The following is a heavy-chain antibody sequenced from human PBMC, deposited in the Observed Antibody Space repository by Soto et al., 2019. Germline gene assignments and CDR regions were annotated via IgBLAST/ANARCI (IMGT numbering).Heavy chain of an antibody. Sequence: QVQLVQSGAEVQKPGSSVKVSCKASGGTFSSYAISWVRQAPGQGLEWMGGIIPIFGTANYAQKFQGRVTITADESTSTAYMELSSLRSEDTAVYYCARLHYDPIDLNWYFDLWGRGTLVTVSS. D-gene: IGHD4-17*01. V-gene: IGHV1-69*01. CDR2: IIPIFGTA. J-gene: IGHJ2*01. CDR1: GGTFSSYA. CDR3: ARLHYDPIDLNWYFDL.